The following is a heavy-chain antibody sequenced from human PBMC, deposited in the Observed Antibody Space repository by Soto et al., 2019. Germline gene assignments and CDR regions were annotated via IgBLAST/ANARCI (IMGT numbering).Heavy chain of an antibody. CDR2: ISSNGGST. CDR3: ARGVYDTYGMDV. Sequence: EVQLVESGGGLVQPGGSLRLSCAASGFTFSSYAMHWVRQAPGKGMEYVSVISSNGGSTYYANSVKGRFTISRDNSKNALYLQMGSLSAEDMAVYYCARGVYDTYGMDVWGEGTTVTVSS. J-gene: IGHJ6*04. D-gene: IGHD3-16*01. CDR1: GFTFSSYA. V-gene: IGHV3-64*01.